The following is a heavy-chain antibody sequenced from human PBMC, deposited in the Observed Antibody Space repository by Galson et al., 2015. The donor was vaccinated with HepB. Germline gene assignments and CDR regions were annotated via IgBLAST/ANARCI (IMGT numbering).Heavy chain of an antibody. CDR2: IYHSGKT. Sequence: ETLSLTCAVSGFSITSDSYWVWVRQSPGKGLEWLGSIYHSGKTDYNPSLKNGVTISIDTSKSQFSLKLNYVTAADTALYYCARYTGSEVHGMDVWGKGTTVTVSS. CDR1: GFSITSDSY. D-gene: IGHD5-12*01. V-gene: IGHV4-38-2*01. CDR3: ARYTGSEVHGMDV. J-gene: IGHJ6*04.